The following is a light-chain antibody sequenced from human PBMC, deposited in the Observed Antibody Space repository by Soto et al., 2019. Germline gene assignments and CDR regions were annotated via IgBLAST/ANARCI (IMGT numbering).Light chain of an antibody. CDR2: EVS. CDR3: SSYAGSNNVV. J-gene: IGLJ2*01. Sequence: QSALTQPPSASGSPGRSVTISCTGTSSDVGGYNFVSWYRQHPGKALKVMIYEVSKRPSGVPDRFSGSKSGNTASLTVSGLQAEDEADYYCSSYAGSNNVVFGGGTKVTVL. V-gene: IGLV2-8*01. CDR1: SSDVGGYNF.